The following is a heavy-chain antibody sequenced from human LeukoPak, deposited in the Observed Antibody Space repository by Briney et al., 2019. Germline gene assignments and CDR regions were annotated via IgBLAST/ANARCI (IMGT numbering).Heavy chain of an antibody. Sequence: SVKVSCKASGGTFSSYAISWVRQAPGQGLEWMGGIIPIFGTANYAQKFQGRVTITADESTSTAYMGLSSLRSEDTAVYYCARVPRLVENWFDPWGQGTLVTVSS. D-gene: IGHD2-15*01. CDR3: ARVPRLVENWFDP. CDR1: GGTFSSYA. CDR2: IIPIFGTA. V-gene: IGHV1-69*01. J-gene: IGHJ5*02.